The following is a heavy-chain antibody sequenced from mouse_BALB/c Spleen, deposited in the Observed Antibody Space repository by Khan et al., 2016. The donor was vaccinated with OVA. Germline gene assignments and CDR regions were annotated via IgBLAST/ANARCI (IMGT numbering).Heavy chain of an antibody. CDR2: ISSGSSTI. V-gene: IGHV5-17*02. Sequence: EVELVESGGGLVQPGGSRKLSCAASGFTFSRFGMHWVRQAPEKGLEWVAYISSGSSTIYYADTVKGRFTISRDNTKNTLFLQMTSLSSEDPAMYYCARDSNFGYWGQGTTLTVSS. J-gene: IGHJ2*01. CDR3: ARDSNFGY. CDR1: GFTFSRFG.